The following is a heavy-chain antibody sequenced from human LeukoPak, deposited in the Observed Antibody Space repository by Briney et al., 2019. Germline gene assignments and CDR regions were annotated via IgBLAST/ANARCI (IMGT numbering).Heavy chain of an antibody. CDR1: GGSFSGHY. V-gene: IGHV4-34*01. D-gene: IGHD3-10*01. CDR2: INHSGNT. CDR3: AREGSAVTNFDY. Sequence: SETLSLTCAVYGGSFSGHYWSWIRQPPGKGLEWIGEINHSGNTNYSPSPKSRVTISVDTSKNQFSLKLSSVTAADTAVYYCAREGSAVTNFDYWGQGTLVTVSS. J-gene: IGHJ4*02.